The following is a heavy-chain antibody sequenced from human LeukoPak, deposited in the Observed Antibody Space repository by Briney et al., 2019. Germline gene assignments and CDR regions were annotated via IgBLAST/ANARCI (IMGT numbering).Heavy chain of an antibody. Sequence: GESLKISCKGSGYSFTSYWIGWVREMPGKGLEWMGIIYPGGSDTRYSPSFQGQVTISADKCISTAYLQWSSLKASDTAMYYCARLPQTGSGGFDPWGQGTLVTVSS. CDR1: GYSFTSYW. CDR2: IYPGGSDT. V-gene: IGHV5-51*01. J-gene: IGHJ5*02. D-gene: IGHD1-1*01. CDR3: ARLPQTGSGGFDP.